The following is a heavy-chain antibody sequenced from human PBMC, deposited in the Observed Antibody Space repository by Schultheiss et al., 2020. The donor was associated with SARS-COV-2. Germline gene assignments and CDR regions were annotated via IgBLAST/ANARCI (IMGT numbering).Heavy chain of an antibody. CDR1: GFTFSSYG. Sequence: GGSLRLSCAASGFTFSSYGMHWVRQAPGKGLEWVAVISYDGSNKYYADSVKGRFTISRDNSTNTLYLQMISLRAEDTAVYYCAKDSRRYCSGGSCYLLDYWGQGTLVTVAS. D-gene: IGHD2-15*01. V-gene: IGHV3-30*18. CDR2: ISYDGSNK. CDR3: AKDSRRYCSGGSCYLLDY. J-gene: IGHJ4*02.